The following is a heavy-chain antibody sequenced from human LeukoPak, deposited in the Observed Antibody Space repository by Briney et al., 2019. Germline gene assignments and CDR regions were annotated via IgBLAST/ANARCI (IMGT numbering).Heavy chain of an antibody. J-gene: IGHJ4*02. CDR3: ARDADYGDWLIDY. CDR2: ISYDGSNK. D-gene: IGHD4-17*01. CDR1: GFTFSSYA. Sequence: GRSLRLSCAASGFTFSSYAMHWVRQAPGKGLEWVAVISYDGSNKYYADSVKGRFTISRDSSKNTLYLQMNSLRAEDTAVYYCARDADYGDWLIDYWGQGTLVTVSS. V-gene: IGHV3-30*04.